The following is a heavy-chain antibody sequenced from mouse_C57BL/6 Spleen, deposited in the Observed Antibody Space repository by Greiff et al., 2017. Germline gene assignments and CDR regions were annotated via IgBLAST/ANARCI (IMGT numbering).Heavy chain of an antibody. Sequence: QVQLQQPGAELVKPGASVKLSCKASGYTFTSYWMHWVKQRPGQGLEWIGMIHPNSGSTNYNEKFKSKATLTVDKSSSTAYMQLSSLTSEDSAVYYCARTYSNYRYFDVVCTGTTVTVSS. CDR1: GYTFTSYW. J-gene: IGHJ1*03. V-gene: IGHV1-64*01. CDR3: ARTYSNYRYFDV. D-gene: IGHD2-5*01. CDR2: IHPNSGST.